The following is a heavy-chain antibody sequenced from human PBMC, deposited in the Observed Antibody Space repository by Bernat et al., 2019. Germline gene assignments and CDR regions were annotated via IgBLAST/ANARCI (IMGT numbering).Heavy chain of an antibody. CDR2: ISGSGGST. V-gene: IGHV3-23*04. J-gene: IGHJ4*02. CDR1: GFTFSSYG. Sequence: VQLVESGGGVVQPGRSLRLSCAASGFTFSSYGMHWVRQAPGKGLEWVSAISGSGGSTYYADSVKGRFTISRDNSKNTLYLQMNSLRAEDTAVYYCAKDKGFTIFGVVIPLFDYWGQGTLVTVSS. CDR3: AKDKGFTIFGVVIPLFDY. D-gene: IGHD3-3*01.